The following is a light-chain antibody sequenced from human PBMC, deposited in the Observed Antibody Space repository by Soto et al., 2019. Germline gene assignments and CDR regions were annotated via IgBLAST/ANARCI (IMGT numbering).Light chain of an antibody. CDR3: QQYNNWPPTWT. CDR1: QSVSSSY. Sequence: EIVLTQSPATLSLSPGERATLSCRASQSVSSSYLAWYQQKPGQAPRLLIYGASSRATGIPDRFSGSGSGTEFTLTISSLQSEDFAVYYCQQYNNWPPTWTFGQGTKVDIK. CDR2: GAS. J-gene: IGKJ1*01. V-gene: IGKV3D-15*01.